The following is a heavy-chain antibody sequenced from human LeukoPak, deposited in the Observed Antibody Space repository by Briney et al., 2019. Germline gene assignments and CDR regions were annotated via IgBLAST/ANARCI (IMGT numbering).Heavy chain of an antibody. Sequence: ASVKVSCKASGYTFTSYDINWVRQATGQGLEWMGWMNPNSGNTGYAQKFQGRVTMTRNASISTAYMELSSLRSEDTAVYYCARGLDITMIVLVFDYWGQGTLVTVSS. CDR2: MNPNSGNT. CDR1: GYTFTSYD. V-gene: IGHV1-8*01. J-gene: IGHJ4*02. D-gene: IGHD3-22*01. CDR3: ARGLDITMIVLVFDY.